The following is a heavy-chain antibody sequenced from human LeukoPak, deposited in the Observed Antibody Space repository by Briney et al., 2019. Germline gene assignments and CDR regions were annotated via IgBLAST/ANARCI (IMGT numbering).Heavy chain of an antibody. V-gene: IGHV4-59*08. D-gene: IGHD4-4*01. CDR1: GASISTYS. CDR3: ATHTQSLYGMDV. Sequence: PSETLSLTRTVSGASISTYSCSWIRQSPGKGLEWIGDISYSGSTNYNPSLKSRVTISVDTSKNQFSLRLSSVTAADTALYYCATHTQSLYGMDVWGQGTTVTVSS. J-gene: IGHJ6*02. CDR2: ISYSGST.